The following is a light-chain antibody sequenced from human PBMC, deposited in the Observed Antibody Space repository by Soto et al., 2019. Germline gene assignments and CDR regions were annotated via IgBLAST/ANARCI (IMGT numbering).Light chain of an antibody. V-gene: IGLV2-23*02. CDR1: STEVGKYDL. CDR3: SSYAGSTTFYV. CDR2: DVS. J-gene: IGLJ1*01. Sequence: QSALTQTASVSGSPGQSIIISCTGTSTEVGKYDLVSWYQHHPGKAPKLIVYDVSQWPSGASRRFAGSKSGNTASLTIFGLQADDEADYYCSSYAGSTTFYVFGTGTKVTVL.